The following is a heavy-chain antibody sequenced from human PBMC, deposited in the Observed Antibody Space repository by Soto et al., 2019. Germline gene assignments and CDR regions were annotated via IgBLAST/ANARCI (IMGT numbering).Heavy chain of an antibody. V-gene: IGHV4-59*08. CDR2: IYYSGST. D-gene: IGHD6-6*01. Sequence: SETLSLTCTVSGGSISSYYWSWIRQPPGKGLEWIGYIYYSGSTNYNPSLKSRVTISVDTSKNQFSLKLSSVTAADTAVYYCARRWSSSSAFDIWGQGTMVTVSS. CDR3: ARRWSSSSAFDI. J-gene: IGHJ3*02. CDR1: GGSISSYY.